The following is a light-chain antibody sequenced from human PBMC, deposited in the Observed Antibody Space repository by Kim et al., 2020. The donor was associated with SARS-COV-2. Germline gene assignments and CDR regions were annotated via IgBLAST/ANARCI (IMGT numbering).Light chain of an antibody. Sequence: SLRERATLSCRASQSVDSSYLAWYQQKPGQAPRLLIYDASTRATDTPDRFSGSGSGTDFTLTISRLESEDFAVYYCHQYGSSPSTFGQGTKVDIK. CDR3: HQYGSSPST. V-gene: IGKV3-20*01. CDR1: QSVDSSY. CDR2: DAS. J-gene: IGKJ1*01.